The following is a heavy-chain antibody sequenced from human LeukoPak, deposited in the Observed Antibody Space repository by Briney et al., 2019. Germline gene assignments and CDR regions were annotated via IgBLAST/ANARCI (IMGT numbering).Heavy chain of an antibody. CDR1: GFTFSSYW. Sequence: GGSLRLSCAASGFTFSSYWMNWARQAPGKGLEWVASINHNGNVSYYVDSVKGRFTISRDNAKTSLYLQMSNLRAEDTAVYFGARGGGLDVWGQGATVTVSS. CDR3: ARGGGLDV. V-gene: IGHV3-7*03. CDR2: INHNGNVS. J-gene: IGHJ6*02. D-gene: IGHD3-16*01.